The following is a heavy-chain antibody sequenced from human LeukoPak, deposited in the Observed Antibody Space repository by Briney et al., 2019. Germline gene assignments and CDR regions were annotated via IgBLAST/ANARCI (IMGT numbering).Heavy chain of an antibody. CDR3: ARKNSNYYYGMDV. V-gene: IGHV3-53*01. Sequence: GGFLRLSYAASGFTVSSNYMSWVRQAPVKGLEWVSVIYSGGSTYYADSVKGRFTISRDNSKNTLYLQMNSLRAEDTAVYYCARKNSNYYYGMDVWGQGTTVTVSS. D-gene: IGHD1-7*01. CDR2: IYSGGST. CDR1: GFTVSSNY. J-gene: IGHJ6*02.